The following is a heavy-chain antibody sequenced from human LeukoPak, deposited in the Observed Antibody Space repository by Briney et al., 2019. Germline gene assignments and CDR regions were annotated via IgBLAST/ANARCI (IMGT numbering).Heavy chain of an antibody. J-gene: IGHJ4*02. CDR2: ITGIGDYT. Sequence: PGGSLRLSCAASGFTFSSYSMSWVRQAPGKGLEWVSLITGIGDYTYYADSAKGRFTISRDKSKNTLYLQMNSLRAEDTAVFYCAKEPRHCGGDCFSLLDDWGQGSLVTVSS. D-gene: IGHD2-21*02. CDR3: AKEPRHCGGDCFSLLDD. V-gene: IGHV3-23*01. CDR1: GFTFSSYS.